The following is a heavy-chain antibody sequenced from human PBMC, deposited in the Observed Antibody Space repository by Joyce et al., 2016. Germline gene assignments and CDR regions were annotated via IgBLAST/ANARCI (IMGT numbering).Heavy chain of an antibody. Sequence: EVQLVQSGAEVKKPGESLKISCKGSGYSFTSYWLGWVRQMPGKGLEWMGIIYPGDSDTRYSPSFRGQVTVKADKSISTAYLQWSSLKASDTAMYYCTRHSYSNYAPPFDYWGQGTLVTVSS. CDR1: GYSFTSYW. CDR3: TRHSYSNYAPPFDY. CDR2: IYPGDSDT. D-gene: IGHD4-11*01. V-gene: IGHV5-51*01. J-gene: IGHJ4*02.